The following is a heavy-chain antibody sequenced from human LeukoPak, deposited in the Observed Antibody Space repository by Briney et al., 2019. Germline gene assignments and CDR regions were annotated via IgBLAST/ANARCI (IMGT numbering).Heavy chain of an antibody. CDR3: ARRGYYDILTGYRSHLDY. CDR1: GGSISSSSYY. CDR2: INHSGST. V-gene: IGHV4-39*07. Sequence: PSETLSLTCTVSGGSISSSSYYWSWIRQPPGKGLEWIGEINHSGSTNYNPSLKSRVTISVDTSKNQFSLKLSSVTAADTAVYYCARRGYYDILTGYRSHLDYWGQGTLVTVSS. D-gene: IGHD3-9*01. J-gene: IGHJ4*02.